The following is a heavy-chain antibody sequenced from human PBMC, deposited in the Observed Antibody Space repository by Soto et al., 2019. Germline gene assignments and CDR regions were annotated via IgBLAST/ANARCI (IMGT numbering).Heavy chain of an antibody. CDR3: ARGRTMVRGVLSS. V-gene: IGHV4-34*01. J-gene: IGHJ4*02. CDR2: INHSGST. Sequence: PSETLSLACAVYGGSFSGYYWSWIRQPPGKGLEWIGEINHSGSTNYNPSLKSRVTISVDTSKNQFSLKLSSVTAADTAVYYCARGRTMVRGVLSSWGQGTLVTVSS. CDR1: GGSFSGYY. D-gene: IGHD3-10*01.